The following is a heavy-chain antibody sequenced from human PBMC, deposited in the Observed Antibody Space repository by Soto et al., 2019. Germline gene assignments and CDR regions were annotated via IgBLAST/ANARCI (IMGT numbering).Heavy chain of an antibody. V-gene: IGHV3-23*01. D-gene: IGHD4-17*01. Sequence: EVQLLESGGGLVQPGGSLRLSCEASGFTLSSYVMSWVRQAPGKGLEWVSAISGSGGSTYYADSVKGRFTISRDNSKNTLYLQMNSRRAEDTAVYYCARPTTVIYFDYWGEGTLVTVSS. CDR2: ISGSGGST. CDR3: ARPTTVIYFDY. CDR1: GFTLSSYV. J-gene: IGHJ4*02.